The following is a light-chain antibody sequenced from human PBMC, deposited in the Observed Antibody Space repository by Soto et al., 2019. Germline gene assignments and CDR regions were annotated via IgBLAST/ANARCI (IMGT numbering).Light chain of an antibody. J-gene: IGKJ1*01. CDR2: KAS. CDR1: QTISSW. Sequence: DVQIRRYSCTLSGSVGDRVTITCRARQTISSWLAWYQQKPGKAPKLLIYKASTLKSGVPSRFSGSGSGTEFTLTISSLQPDDFATYYRQHYNSYSEAFGQGTRVDIK. CDR3: QHYNSYSEA. V-gene: IGKV1-5*03.